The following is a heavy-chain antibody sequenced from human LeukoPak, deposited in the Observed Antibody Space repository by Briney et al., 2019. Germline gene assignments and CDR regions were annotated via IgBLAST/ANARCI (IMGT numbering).Heavy chain of an antibody. CDR1: GGSISSSNW. D-gene: IGHD6-13*01. CDR2: IYHSGST. CDR3: ARGSSWSPGGY. J-gene: IGHJ4*02. V-gene: IGHV4-4*02. Sequence: SETLSLTCAVSGGSISSSNWWSWVRQPPGKGLEWIGEIYHSGSTNYNPSLKSRVTISVDTSKNQFSLKLSSVTAADTAVYYCARGSSWSPGGYWGQGTLVTVSS.